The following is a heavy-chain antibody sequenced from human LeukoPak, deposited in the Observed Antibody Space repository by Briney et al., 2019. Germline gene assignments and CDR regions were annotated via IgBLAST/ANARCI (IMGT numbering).Heavy chain of an antibody. D-gene: IGHD4-17*01. CDR1: GFTFSNYA. CDR2: ISSIEGRI. Sequence: GGSLRLSCAASGFTFSNYAIHWVRQAPGKGLECVSAISSIEGRICYANSVKGRFTISRDNSKNMVFLQMGSLRAEDTAVYYCAKEIYGDSTGGRFQHWGQGTLVTVSS. J-gene: IGHJ1*01. V-gene: IGHV3-64*01. CDR3: AKEIYGDSTGGRFQH.